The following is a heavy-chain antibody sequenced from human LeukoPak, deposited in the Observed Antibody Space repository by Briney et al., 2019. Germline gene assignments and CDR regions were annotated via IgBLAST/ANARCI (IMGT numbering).Heavy chain of an antibody. D-gene: IGHD3-10*01. Sequence: GGSLRLSCEVSGFTLGSFGMHWVRQAPGKGPEWLAFIGHDGNYKHYGDSVRGRFTISRDNSKNSLYLQMNSLRAEDTAVYYCARDSSIITMVRGVMSDYWGQGTLVTVSS. CDR2: IGHDGNYK. CDR3: ARDSSIITMVRGVMSDY. V-gene: IGHV3-33*08. J-gene: IGHJ4*02. CDR1: GFTLGSFG.